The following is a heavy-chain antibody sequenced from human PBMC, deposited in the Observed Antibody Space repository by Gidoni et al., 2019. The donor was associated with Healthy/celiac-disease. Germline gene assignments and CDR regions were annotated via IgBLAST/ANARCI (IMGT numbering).Heavy chain of an antibody. CDR3: AITGTTSSDY. D-gene: IGHD1-7*01. CDR1: GGTLSSYT. CDR2: IIPILGIA. J-gene: IGHJ4*02. Sequence: QVQLVQSGAEGKKPVSAVKVSFKASGGTLSSYTISGVRQAPGQWLEWMGRIIPILGIANYAQKFQGRVTITADKSTSTAYMELSSLRSEDTAVYYCAITGTTSSDYWGQGTLVTVSS. V-gene: IGHV1-69*02.